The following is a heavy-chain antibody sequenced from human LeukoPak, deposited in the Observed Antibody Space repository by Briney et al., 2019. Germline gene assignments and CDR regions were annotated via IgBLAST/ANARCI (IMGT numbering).Heavy chain of an antibody. CDR3: ARSGLTVVTPRYGNNWFDP. Sequence: PGGSLRLSCKGSGYSFTNYWIGWARQMPGKGLEWMGITYPGDSDTRYSPSFRGQVTISADKSISTAYVQWSSLKASDTAMYYCARSGLTVVTPRYGNNWFDPWGQGTLVTVSS. D-gene: IGHD4-23*01. J-gene: IGHJ5*02. V-gene: IGHV5-51*01. CDR1: GYSFTNYW. CDR2: TYPGDSDT.